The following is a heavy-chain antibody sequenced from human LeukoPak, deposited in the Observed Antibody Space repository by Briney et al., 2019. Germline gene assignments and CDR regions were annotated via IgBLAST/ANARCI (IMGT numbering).Heavy chain of an antibody. Sequence: GGSLRLSCAASGFTFSSYTMSWVRQAPGKGLEWVSVIYSGGSTYYADSVKGRFTISRDNSKNTLYLQINSLRAEDTAVYYCASSSSPRWFDPWGQGTLVTVSS. CDR3: ASSSSPRWFDP. CDR1: GFTFSSYT. CDR2: IYSGGST. D-gene: IGHD6-13*01. J-gene: IGHJ5*02. V-gene: IGHV3-66*01.